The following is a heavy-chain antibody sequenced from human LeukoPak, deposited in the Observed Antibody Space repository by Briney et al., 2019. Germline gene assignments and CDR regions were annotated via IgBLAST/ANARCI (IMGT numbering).Heavy chain of an antibody. V-gene: IGHV3-9*01. Sequence: GGSLRLSCAASGFTFSSYAMSWVRHAPGKGLEWVSGISWNSGSIGYADSVKGRFTISRDNAKNSLYLQMNSLRAEDTALYYCAKDILGAGGYFDYWGQGTLVTVSS. CDR1: GFTFSSYA. CDR3: AKDILGAGGYFDY. J-gene: IGHJ4*02. D-gene: IGHD1-26*01. CDR2: ISWNSGSI.